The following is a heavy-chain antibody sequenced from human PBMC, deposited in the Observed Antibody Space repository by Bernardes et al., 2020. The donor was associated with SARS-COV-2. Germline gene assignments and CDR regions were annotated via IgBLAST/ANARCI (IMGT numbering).Heavy chain of an antibody. D-gene: IGHD1-7*01. CDR2: VSASNEKT. CDR3: VRGDTYHWDYFFEY. Sequence: ASVKVSCKASGYIFNDYYIHWVRQAPGQGLEWMGWVSASNEKTSYAEKFQGRVTMTTDTSMTTAYMELRSLTSDDTAIYYCVRGDTYHWDYFFEYWGQGTRVPVSS. J-gene: IGHJ4*02. CDR1: GYIFNDYY. V-gene: IGHV1-18*01.